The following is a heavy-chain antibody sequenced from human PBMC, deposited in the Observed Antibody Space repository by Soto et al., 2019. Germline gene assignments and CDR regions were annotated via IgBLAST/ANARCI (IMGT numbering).Heavy chain of an antibody. J-gene: IGHJ6*02. Sequence: NPGGSLRLSCAASGFTFSSYSMNWVRQAPGKGLEWVSSISSSSSYIYYADSVKGRFTISRDNAKNSLYLQMDSLRAEDTAVHYCARAKVRGGYYYYYGMDVWGQGTTVTVSS. V-gene: IGHV3-21*01. CDR3: ARAKVRGGYYYYYGMDV. CDR1: GFTFSSYS. D-gene: IGHD3-16*01. CDR2: ISSSSSYI.